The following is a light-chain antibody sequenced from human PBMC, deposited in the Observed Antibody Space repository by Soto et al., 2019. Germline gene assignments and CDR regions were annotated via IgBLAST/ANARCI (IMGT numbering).Light chain of an antibody. CDR2: GAS. Sequence: ERVMTQSPATLSVSPGERATLSCWASQSVSSNLAWYQQKPGQAPRLLIYGASTRATGIPARFSGSGSGTEFTLTISSLQSEDFAVYYCQQYNNWWTFGQGTKVDIK. J-gene: IGKJ1*01. CDR3: QQYNNWWT. V-gene: IGKV3-15*01. CDR1: QSVSSN.